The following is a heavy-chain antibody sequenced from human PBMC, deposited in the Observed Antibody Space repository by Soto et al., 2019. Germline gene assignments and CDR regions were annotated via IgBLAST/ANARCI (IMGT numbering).Heavy chain of an antibody. V-gene: IGHV4-30-2*01. Sequence: ASETLSLTCAVSGGSISSGGYSWSWIRQPPGKGLEWIGYIYHSGSTYYNPSLKSRVTISVDRSKNQFSLKLSSVTAADTAVYYCAREVYSSSWYINWFDPWGQGTLVTVSS. CDR1: GGSISSGGYS. CDR2: IYHSGST. J-gene: IGHJ5*02. D-gene: IGHD6-13*01. CDR3: AREVYSSSWYINWFDP.